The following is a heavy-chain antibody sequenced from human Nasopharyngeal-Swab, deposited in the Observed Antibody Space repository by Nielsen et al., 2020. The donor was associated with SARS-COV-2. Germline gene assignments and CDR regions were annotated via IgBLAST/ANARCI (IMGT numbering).Heavy chain of an antibody. CDR2: ISSSSSYT. CDR1: GFTFSDYY. J-gene: IGHJ6*03. Sequence: GESLKISCAASGFTFSDYYMSWIRQAPGKGLEWVSYISSSSSYTNYADSVKGRFTISRDNAKNSLYLQMNSLRAEDTALYYCAKAALVRGRYYYYYMDVWGKGTTVTVSS. V-gene: IGHV3-11*05. D-gene: IGHD6-13*01. CDR3: AKAALVRGRYYYYYMDV.